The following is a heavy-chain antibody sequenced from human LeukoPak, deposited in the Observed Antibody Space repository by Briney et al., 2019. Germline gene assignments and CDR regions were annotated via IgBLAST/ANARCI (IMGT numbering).Heavy chain of an antibody. CDR3: TKDSGRDAFDI. V-gene: IGHV4-61*02. CDR2: IYTSGST. Sequence: SQTLSLTCTVSGGSISSGSYYWSWIRQPAGKGLGWIGRIYTSGSTNYNPSLKSRVTISVDTSKNQFSLKLSSVTAADTAVYYCTKDSGRDAFDIWGQGTMVTVSS. D-gene: IGHD6-19*01. J-gene: IGHJ3*02. CDR1: GGSISSGSYY.